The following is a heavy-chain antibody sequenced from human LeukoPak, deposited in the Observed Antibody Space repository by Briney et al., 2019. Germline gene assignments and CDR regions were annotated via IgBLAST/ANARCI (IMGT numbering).Heavy chain of an antibody. CDR1: GGSISSYY. D-gene: IGHD3-10*01. CDR3: ARQSPDMVRGVTTPPYYFDY. V-gene: IGHV4-59*08. Sequence: PSETLSLTCTVSGGSISSYYWSWIRQPPGKGLEWIGYIYYSGSTNYNPSLKSRVTISVDTSKNQFSLKLSSVTAADTAVYYCARQSPDMVRGVTTPPYYFDYWGQGTLVTVSS. CDR2: IYYSGST. J-gene: IGHJ4*02.